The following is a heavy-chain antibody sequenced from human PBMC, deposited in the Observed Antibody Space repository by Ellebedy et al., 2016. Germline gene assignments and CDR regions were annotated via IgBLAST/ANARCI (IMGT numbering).Heavy chain of an antibody. D-gene: IGHD3-16*01. J-gene: IGHJ4*02. CDR2: ISSSSSYI. V-gene: IGHV3-21*01. CDR1: GFTFSSYS. Sequence: GESLKISCAASGFTFSSYSMNWVRQAPGKGLEWVSSISSSSSYIYYADSVKGRFTISRDNAKKSLYLQMNSLRVEDTAVYYCARDFSYGRTDYWGQGTLVTVSS. CDR3: ARDFSYGRTDY.